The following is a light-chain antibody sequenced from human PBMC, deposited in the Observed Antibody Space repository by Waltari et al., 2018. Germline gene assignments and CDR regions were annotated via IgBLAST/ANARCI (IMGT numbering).Light chain of an antibody. CDR2: DAS. CDR3: QQYDNLPFT. CDR1: QDITNY. Sequence: DIQMTQSPSSLSASVRDRVTITCQASQDITNYLNWYQQKPGKAPKRLIYDASNLETGVPSRCSGSGSGTDFTFTISSLQPEDIATYYCQQYDNLPFTFGPGTKVDIK. V-gene: IGKV1-33*01. J-gene: IGKJ3*01.